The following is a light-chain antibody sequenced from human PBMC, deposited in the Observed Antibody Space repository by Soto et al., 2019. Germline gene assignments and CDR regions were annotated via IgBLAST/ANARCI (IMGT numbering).Light chain of an antibody. V-gene: IGLV2-14*03. CDR3: CSYSRSSPYV. CDR1: SSDVGAYNY. J-gene: IGLJ1*01. Sequence: QSALTQPASVSGSPGQSITISCTGTSSDVGAYNYVSWYQHHPGKVPRLMIFDVSNRPSGVSNRFSGSKSGNTASLTISGLQADDEADYYCCSYSRSSPYVFGAGTKVTVL. CDR2: DVS.